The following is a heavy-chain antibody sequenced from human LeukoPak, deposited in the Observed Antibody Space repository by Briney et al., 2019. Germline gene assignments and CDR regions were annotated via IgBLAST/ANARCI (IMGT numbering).Heavy chain of an antibody. CDR2: ISSSSYI. V-gene: IGHV3-21*01. CDR1: GFTFSSYS. J-gene: IGHJ4*02. CDR3: ARVEMSDSSGWLIDY. Sequence: TGGSLRLSCAASGFTFSSYSMNWVRQAPGKGLEWVSSISSSSYIYYADSVKGRFTISRDNAKNSLYLQMNSLRAEDTAVYYCARVEMSDSSGWLIDYWGQGTRVTVSS. D-gene: IGHD6-19*01.